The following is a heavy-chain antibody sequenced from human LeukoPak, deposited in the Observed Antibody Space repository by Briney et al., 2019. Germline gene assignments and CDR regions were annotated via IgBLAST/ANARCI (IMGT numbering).Heavy chain of an antibody. CDR2: IYYSGST. CDR3: VRVDDYGDYVEGAFDI. V-gene: IGHV4-59*08. CDR1: GGSISSYY. D-gene: IGHD4-17*01. J-gene: IGHJ3*02. Sequence: SETLSLTCTVSGGSISSYYWSWIRQPPGKGLEWIGCIYYSGSTNYNPSLKSRVTISVDTSKNQFSLKLSSVTAADTAVYYCVRVDDYGDYVEGAFDIWGQGTMVTVSS.